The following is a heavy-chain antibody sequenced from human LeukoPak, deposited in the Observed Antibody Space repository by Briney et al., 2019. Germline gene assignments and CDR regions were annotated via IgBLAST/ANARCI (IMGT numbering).Heavy chain of an antibody. Sequence: GGSLRLSCAASGFTFSTYSMNWVRQAPGKGLEWVSYISSSSSAIYYADSVKGRVTISRDNSKNTLYLQMDSLRAEDTAVYYCARDRAWNYFDYWGQGTLVTVSS. D-gene: IGHD3-3*01. V-gene: IGHV3-48*01. CDR2: ISSSSSAI. CDR1: GFTFSTYS. CDR3: ARDRAWNYFDY. J-gene: IGHJ4*02.